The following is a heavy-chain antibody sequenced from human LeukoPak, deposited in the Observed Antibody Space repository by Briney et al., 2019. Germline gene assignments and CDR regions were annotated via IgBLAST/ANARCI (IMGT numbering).Heavy chain of an antibody. J-gene: IGHJ4*02. V-gene: IGHV1-69*04. D-gene: IGHD5-24*01. CDR1: GGTFSSYA. Sequence: SVRVSCKASGGTFSSYAISWVRQAPGQGLEWMGRIIPILGIANYAQKFQGRVTITADKSTSTAYMELSSLRSEDTAVYYCARTRNDHGYNGTSWGQGTLVTVFS. CDR2: IIPILGIA. CDR3: ARTRNDHGYNGTS.